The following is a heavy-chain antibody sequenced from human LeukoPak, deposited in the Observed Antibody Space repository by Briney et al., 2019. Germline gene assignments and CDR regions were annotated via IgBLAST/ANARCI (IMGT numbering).Heavy chain of an antibody. Sequence: GTLSLTCAVSGGSISSSNWWSWVRQPPGKGLEWVATITSGGSTYYPDSVKGRITISRDNSKNTLYLQMNSLTADDTAVYYCAKYVVAASTYYFDYWGQGTLVTVSS. CDR1: GGSISSSN. CDR2: ITSGGST. J-gene: IGHJ4*02. CDR3: AKYVVAASTYYFDY. V-gene: IGHV3-23*01. D-gene: IGHD2-15*01.